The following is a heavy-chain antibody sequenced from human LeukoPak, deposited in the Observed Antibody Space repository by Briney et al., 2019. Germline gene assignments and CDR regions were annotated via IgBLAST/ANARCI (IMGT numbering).Heavy chain of an antibody. CDR2: IYYSGST. CDR1: GGSISSYY. Sequence: SETLSLTCTVSGGSISSYYWSWIRQPPGKGLEWIGYIYYSGSTNYNPSLKSRVTISVDTSKSQFSLKLTSVTAADTAVYYCARTMEGYCSGGSCYQYSYYMDVWGKGTTVTVSS. J-gene: IGHJ6*03. CDR3: ARTMEGYCSGGSCYQYSYYMDV. V-gene: IGHV4-59*01. D-gene: IGHD2-15*01.